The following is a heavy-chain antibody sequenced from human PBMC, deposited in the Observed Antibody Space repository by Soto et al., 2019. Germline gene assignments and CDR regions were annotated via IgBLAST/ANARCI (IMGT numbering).Heavy chain of an antibody. V-gene: IGHV4-31*03. J-gene: IGHJ2*01. D-gene: IGHD4-17*01. CDR1: GGSISSGGYY. Sequence: QVQLQESGPGLVKPSQTLSLTCTVSGGSISSGGYYWSWIRQHPGKGLEWIGYIYYSGSTYYNPSLKSRVTISVATSKNQFSLKLSSVTAADTAVYYCARSGPGLYGDYGDWYFDLWGRGTLVTVSS. CDR3: ARSGPGLYGDYGDWYFDL. CDR2: IYYSGST.